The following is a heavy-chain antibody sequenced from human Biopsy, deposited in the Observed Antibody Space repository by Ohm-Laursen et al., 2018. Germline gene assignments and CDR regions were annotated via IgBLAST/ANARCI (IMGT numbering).Heavy chain of an antibody. Sequence: SSVKVSCKPSGFTFTGYYIHWVRQAPGQGLEWMGWIGPKSGDTNYAQKFEGNITMTRDTSTSTAFMEMRRLRSDDTAVYYCATKLTGYFHHWGQGTLVIVSS. CDR1: GFTFTGYY. CDR2: IGPKSGDT. J-gene: IGHJ1*01. CDR3: ATKLTGYFHH. D-gene: IGHD3-9*01. V-gene: IGHV1-2*02.